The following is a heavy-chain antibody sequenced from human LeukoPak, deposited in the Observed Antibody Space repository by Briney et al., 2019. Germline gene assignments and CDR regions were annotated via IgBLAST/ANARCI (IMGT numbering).Heavy chain of an antibody. CDR1: GFIFNNYA. V-gene: IGHV3-9*01. CDR3: AKDNRRHYTSGPNPDSLH. CDR2: ISWNSGSI. Sequence: GGSLRLSCAGSGFIFNNYAMHWVRHPPGEGLEWVSGISWNSGSIDYADSVKGRFTISRDNAKNSLYLQMNSLRVEDTAFYYCAKDNRRHYTSGPNPDSLHWGQGALVTVSS. J-gene: IGHJ4*02. D-gene: IGHD6-19*01.